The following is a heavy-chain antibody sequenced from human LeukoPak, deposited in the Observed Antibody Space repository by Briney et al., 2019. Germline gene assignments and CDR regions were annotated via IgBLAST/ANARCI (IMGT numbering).Heavy chain of an antibody. CDR3: ARGTVYGVVTKWFDP. Sequence: SETLSLTCTVSGGSMSGYFWSWLRQPPGKGLEWIGYIYYSGTTNYNPSLKSRLTISLDTPNDQFSLKLSSVTAADSAVYYCARGTVYGVVTKWFDPWGQGTLVTVSS. CDR1: GGSMSGYF. D-gene: IGHD3-3*01. J-gene: IGHJ5*02. V-gene: IGHV4-59*01. CDR2: IYYSGTT.